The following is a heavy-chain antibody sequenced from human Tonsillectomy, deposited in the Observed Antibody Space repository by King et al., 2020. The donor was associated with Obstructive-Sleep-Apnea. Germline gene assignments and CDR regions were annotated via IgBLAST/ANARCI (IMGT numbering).Heavy chain of an antibody. CDR3: ARAAKRLGYSSGWDLEYFQH. CDR2: INPNSGGT. V-gene: IGHV1-2*02. Sequence: QLVQSGAEVKKPGASVKVSCKASGYTFTGYYMHWVRQAPGQGLEWMGWINPNSGGTNYAQKFQGRVTMTRDTSISTAYMELSRLRSDDTAVYYCARAAKRLGYSSGWDLEYFQHWGQGTLVTVSS. D-gene: IGHD6-19*01. J-gene: IGHJ1*01. CDR1: GYTFTGYY.